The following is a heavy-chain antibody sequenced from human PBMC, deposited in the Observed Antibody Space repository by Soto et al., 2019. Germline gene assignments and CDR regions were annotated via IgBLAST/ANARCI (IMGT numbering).Heavy chain of an antibody. J-gene: IGHJ4*02. CDR3: AGGYYYGSSGYPYYFDY. CDR1: GYTFTSYG. V-gene: IGHV1-18*01. D-gene: IGHD3-22*01. CDR2: ISAYNGNT. Sequence: ASVKVSCKASGYTFTSYGISWVRQAPGQGLEWMGWISAYNGNTNYAQKLQGRVTMTTDTSTSTAYMELRSLRSDDTAVYYCAGGYYYGSSGYPYYFDYWGQGTLVTVSS.